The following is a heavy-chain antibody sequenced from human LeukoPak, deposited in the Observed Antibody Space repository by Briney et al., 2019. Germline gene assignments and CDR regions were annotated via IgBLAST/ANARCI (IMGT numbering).Heavy chain of an antibody. Sequence: SETLSLTCTVSGGSISSSSYYWGWIRQPPGKGLEWIGSIYYSGSIYYNPSLKSRVTISVDTSKNQFSLKLSSVTAADTAVYYCARRGVVVITYDYWCQGTLVTVSS. CDR2: IYYSGSI. CDR1: GGSISSSSYY. V-gene: IGHV4-39*07. CDR3: ARRGVVVITYDY. J-gene: IGHJ4*02. D-gene: IGHD3-22*01.